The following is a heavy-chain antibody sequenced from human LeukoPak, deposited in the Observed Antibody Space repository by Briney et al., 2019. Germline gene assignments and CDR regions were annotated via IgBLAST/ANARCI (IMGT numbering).Heavy chain of an antibody. D-gene: IGHD2-2*01. CDR3: AKDRRWDIVVVPAFYYYGMDV. CDR2: LYGGGST. CDR1: GFTVSSNY. V-gene: IGHV3-53*01. Sequence: GGSLRLSCAASGFTVSSNYMSWVRQAPGKGLEWVSVLYGGGSTYYADSVKGRFTISRDNSKNTLYLQMNSLRAEDTAVYYCAKDRRWDIVVVPAFYYYGMDVWGQGTTVTVSS. J-gene: IGHJ6*02.